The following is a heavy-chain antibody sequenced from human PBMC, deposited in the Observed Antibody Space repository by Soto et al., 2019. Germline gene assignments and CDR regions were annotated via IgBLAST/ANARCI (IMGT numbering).Heavy chain of an antibody. CDR2: IYDSGST. CDR3: ARGEVVPVANDGGVTYIQDY. J-gene: IGHJ4*02. V-gene: IGHV4-31*03. D-gene: IGHD2-8*02. Sequence: SETLSLTCTISGGSINSGGYYWSWIRQRPGKGLEWIGYIYDSGSTYYSPSLKRRVTMSVDTSKNQFSLNLFSVTSADTAVYYCARGEVVPVANDGGVTYIQDYWGLGTLVTVSS. CDR1: GGSINSGGYY.